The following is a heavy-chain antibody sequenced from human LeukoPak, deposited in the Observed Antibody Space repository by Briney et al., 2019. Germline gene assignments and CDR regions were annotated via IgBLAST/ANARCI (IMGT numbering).Heavy chain of an antibody. CDR1: GYSFISYW. V-gene: IGHV5-10-1*01. Sequence: KHGESLKISCKGSGYSFISYWISWVRQMPGKGPEWMGRIDPSDSYSNYSPSFQGHDTISADKSISTAYLQWSSLEASDTAMYYCARGSGWVDVWGQGTTVTVSS. D-gene: IGHD2-15*01. CDR2: IDPSDSYS. J-gene: IGHJ6*02. CDR3: ARGSGWVDV.